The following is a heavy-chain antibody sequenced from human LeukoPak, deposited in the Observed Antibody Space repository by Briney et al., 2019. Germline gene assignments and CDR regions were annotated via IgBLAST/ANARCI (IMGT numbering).Heavy chain of an antibody. D-gene: IGHD3-10*01. J-gene: IGHJ4*02. CDR3: ARDLRMGYYGSGSCFDY. V-gene: IGHV3-74*01. Sequence: GASVRLSCAASGFTFSSYWMHWVRQAPGQGLVWVSRINSDGSSTSYADSVKGRFTISRDNAKNTLYLEMNSLRADDTAVYYCARDLRMGYYGSGSCFDYWGQGTLVTVSS. CDR2: INSDGSST. CDR1: GFTFSSYW.